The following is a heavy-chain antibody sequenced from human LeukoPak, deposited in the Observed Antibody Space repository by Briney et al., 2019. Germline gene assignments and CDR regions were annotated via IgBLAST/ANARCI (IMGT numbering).Heavy chain of an antibody. V-gene: IGHV3-53*01. CDR1: GFTFSHYW. CDR3: ARGPAGYN. D-gene: IGHD1-1*01. CDR2: IYSGGST. J-gene: IGHJ4*02. Sequence: GGSLRLSCTASGFTFSHYWMDWVRQAPGKGLEWVSVIYSGGSTDYADSVKGRFTISRDNLKNTLYLQMNSLRAEDTAVYYCARGPAGYNWGQGTLVTFSS.